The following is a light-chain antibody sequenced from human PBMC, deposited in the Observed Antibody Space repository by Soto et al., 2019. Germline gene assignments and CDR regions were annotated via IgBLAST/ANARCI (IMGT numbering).Light chain of an antibody. CDR2: DAS. CDR1: QSVGSY. CDR3: QQRSNWPTTT. V-gene: IGKV3-11*01. Sequence: EIVLTQSPATLSLSPGERATLSCRASQSVGSYLAWYQQKPGQAPRPLIYDASNRATGIPARFSGSGSRTNFSLTLSTVPPEDFAVYNCQQRSNWPTTTFDKGTRLEIK. J-gene: IGKJ5*01.